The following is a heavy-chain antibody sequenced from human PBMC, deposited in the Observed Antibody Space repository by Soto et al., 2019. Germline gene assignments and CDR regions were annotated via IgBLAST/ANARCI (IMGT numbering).Heavy chain of an antibody. D-gene: IGHD1-1*01. CDR2: IYYSGST. CDR1: GGSISSGGYY. J-gene: IGHJ5*02. CDR3: ARAPEMTGTDWFDP. V-gene: IGHV4-31*03. Sequence: PSETLSLICTVSGGSISSGGYYWSWIRQHPGKGLEWIGYIYYSGSTYYNPSLKSRVTISVDTSKNQFSLKLSSVTAADTAVYYCARAPEMTGTDWFDPWGQGTLVTVSS.